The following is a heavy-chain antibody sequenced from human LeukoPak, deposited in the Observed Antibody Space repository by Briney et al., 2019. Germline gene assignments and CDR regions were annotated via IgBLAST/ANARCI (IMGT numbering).Heavy chain of an antibody. Sequence: PGGSLRLSCAASGFTFSSYAMHWVRQAPGKGLEWVAVISYDGSNKYYADSVKGRFTISRGNSKNTLYLQMNSLRAEDTAVYYCARELASGSHLRLDYWGQGTLVTVSS. CDR3: ARELASGSHLRLDY. CDR1: GFTFSSYA. J-gene: IGHJ4*02. D-gene: IGHD1-26*01. CDR2: ISYDGSNK. V-gene: IGHV3-30*04.